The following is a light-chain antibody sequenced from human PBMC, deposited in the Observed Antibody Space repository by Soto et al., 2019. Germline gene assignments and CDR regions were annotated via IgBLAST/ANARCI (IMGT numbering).Light chain of an antibody. CDR1: QSVSNNY. CDR2: GAS. CDR3: QQYSSLWT. J-gene: IGKJ1*01. Sequence: EIVLTQSPGTLSLSPGERATLSCRTSQSVSNNYLAWYQQKPGQAPRLLIYGASSRATGIPDRFSGSGSGTEFTLSISRLEPEDFAVYYCQQYSSLWTFGQGTKVDIK. V-gene: IGKV3-20*01.